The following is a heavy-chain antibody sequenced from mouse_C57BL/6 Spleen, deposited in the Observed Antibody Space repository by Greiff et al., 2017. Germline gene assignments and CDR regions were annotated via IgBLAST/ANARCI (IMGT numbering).Heavy chain of an antibody. D-gene: IGHD1-1*01. CDR2: IYPRDGST. CDR1: GYTFTDHT. Sequence: QVQLKESDAELVKPGASVKISCTVSGYTFTDHTIHWMKQRPEQGLEWIGYIYPRDGSTKYNEKFKGKSTLTADKSSRTAYMQLNSLTSEDSAVDFCARDYYGSSLYFDYWGQGTTLTVSS. V-gene: IGHV1-78*01. CDR3: ARDYYGSSLYFDY. J-gene: IGHJ2*01.